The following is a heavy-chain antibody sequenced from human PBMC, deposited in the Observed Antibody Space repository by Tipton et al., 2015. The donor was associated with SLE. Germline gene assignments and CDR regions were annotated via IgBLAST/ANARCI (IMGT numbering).Heavy chain of an antibody. CDR1: GGSISSYY. Sequence: TLSLTCTVSGGSISSYYWSWIRQPPGKGLEWIGYIYTSGSTNYNPSLKSRVTISVDTSKNQFSLKLSSVTAADTAVYYCARGVVGATAYFDYWGQGTLVTVSS. V-gene: IGHV4-4*08. CDR2: IYTSGST. J-gene: IGHJ4*02. CDR3: ARGVVGATAYFDY. D-gene: IGHD1-26*01.